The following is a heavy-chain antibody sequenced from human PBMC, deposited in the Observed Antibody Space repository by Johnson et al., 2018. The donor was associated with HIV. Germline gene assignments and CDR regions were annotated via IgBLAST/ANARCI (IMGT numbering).Heavy chain of an antibody. V-gene: IGHV3-30*14. Sequence: QVQLVESGGNLVQPGGSLRLSCAASGFSVSHYYMSWVRQAPGQGLEWVAVISYDGSNKYYADSVKGRFTISRNNSKNTLYRQMNSLRAEDTAVYYCASCEYSSPRGAFDIGGQGTMVTVSS. J-gene: IGHJ3*02. D-gene: IGHD6-6*01. CDR1: GFSVSHYY. CDR3: ASCEYSSPRGAFDI. CDR2: ISYDGSNK.